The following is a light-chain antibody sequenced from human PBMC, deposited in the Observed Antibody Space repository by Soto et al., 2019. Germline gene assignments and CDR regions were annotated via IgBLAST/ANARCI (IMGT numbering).Light chain of an antibody. CDR2: EAS. V-gene: IGKV1-5*03. Sequence: DIQMTQSPSTLSASVGDRVTITCRASQSISGSLAWYQQKPGKAPKLLIYEASDLNSGVPSSFSGSGSGTEYTLTISSLQADDSASYYCQQYNGYWTFGQGTRVEIK. J-gene: IGKJ1*01. CDR1: QSISGS. CDR3: QQYNGYWT.